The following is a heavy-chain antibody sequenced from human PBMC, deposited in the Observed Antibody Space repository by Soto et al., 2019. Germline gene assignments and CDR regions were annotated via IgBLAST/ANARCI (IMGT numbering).Heavy chain of an antibody. CDR2: IYYSGRI. CDR1: GGSVSSGSYY. Sequence: TLSLTCTVSGGSVSSGSYYWSWIRQPPGKGLEWIGYIYYSGRIYYNPSLESRVTISVDTSKNQFSLKLTSVTAADTAVYYCAHSLRSFYYFGLDVWGQGTTVTVSS. V-gene: IGHV4-31*03. J-gene: IGHJ6*02. CDR3: AHSLRSFYYFGLDV. D-gene: IGHD3-10*01.